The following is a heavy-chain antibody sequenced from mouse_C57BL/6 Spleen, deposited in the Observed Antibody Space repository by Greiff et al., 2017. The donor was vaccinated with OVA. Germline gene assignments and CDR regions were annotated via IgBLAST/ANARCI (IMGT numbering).Heavy chain of an antibody. V-gene: IGHV1-82*01. J-gene: IGHJ4*01. CDR3: ARFTDYAMDY. Sequence: QVQLQQSGPELVKPGASVKISCKASGYAFSSSWMNWVKQRPGKGLEWIGRIYPGDGDTKYNGKFKGKATLTADKSSSTAYMQLSSLTSEDSAVYFCARFTDYAMDYWGQGTSVIVSS. CDR1: GYAFSSSW. CDR2: IYPGDGDT.